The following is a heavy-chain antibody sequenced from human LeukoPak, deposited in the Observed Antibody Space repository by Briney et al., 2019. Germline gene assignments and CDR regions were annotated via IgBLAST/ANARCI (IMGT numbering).Heavy chain of an antibody. CDR3: ARDQIVVVPAAMPALLFYYYGMDV. CDR2: ISYDGSNK. V-gene: IGHV3-30*04. J-gene: IGHJ6*02. D-gene: IGHD2-2*01. CDR1: GFTFSSYA. Sequence: GGSLRLSCAASGFTFSSYAMHWVRQAPGKGLGGVAVISYDGSNKYYADSVKGRFTISRDNSKNTPYLQMSSLRAEDTAVYYCARDQIVVVPAAMPALLFYYYGMDVWGQGTTVTVSS.